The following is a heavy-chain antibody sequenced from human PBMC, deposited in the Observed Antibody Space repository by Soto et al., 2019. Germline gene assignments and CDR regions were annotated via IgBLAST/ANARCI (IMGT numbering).Heavy chain of an antibody. CDR2: INHSGST. D-gene: IGHD3-10*01. Sequence: KASETLSLTCAVYGGSFSGYYWSWIRQPPGKGLEWIGEINHSGSTNYNPSLKSRVTISVDTSKNQFSLKLSSVTAADTAVYYCARLRYGSGSYDGRWFDPWGQGTLVTVSS. CDR3: ARLRYGSGSYDGRWFDP. J-gene: IGHJ5*02. CDR1: GGSFSGYY. V-gene: IGHV4-34*01.